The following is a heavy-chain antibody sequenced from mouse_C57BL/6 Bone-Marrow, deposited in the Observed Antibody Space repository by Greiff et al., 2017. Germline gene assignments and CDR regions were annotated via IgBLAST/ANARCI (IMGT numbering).Heavy chain of an antibody. D-gene: IGHD1-1*02. CDR3: AKGGGSYRHFDY. Sequence: QVQLQQPGAELVKPGASVKLSCKASGYTFTSYWMQWVKQRPGQGLEWIGEIDPSDSYTNYNQKFKGKATWTVDTSSSTAYMQLSSLTSEDSAVYYCAKGGGSYRHFDYWGQGTTLTVSS. V-gene: IGHV1-50*01. CDR2: IDPSDSYT. CDR1: GYTFTSYW. J-gene: IGHJ2*01.